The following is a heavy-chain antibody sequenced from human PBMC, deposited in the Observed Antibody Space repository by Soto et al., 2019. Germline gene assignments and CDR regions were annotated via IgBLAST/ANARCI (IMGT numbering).Heavy chain of an antibody. D-gene: IGHD3-22*01. CDR1: GFSVSSHY. J-gene: IGHJ6*02. CDR2: IFSGGTT. V-gene: IGHV3-53*01. Sequence: GGSLRLSCAASGFSVSSHYMNWVRQAPGKGLEWVSVIFSGGTTYYADSIKGRFTVSRDNSKDTAFLQMNSLRAEDTAIYYCARGPIAYYYDSSGYNYYYYGMDVWGQGTTVTVSS. CDR3: ARGPIAYYYDSSGYNYYYYGMDV.